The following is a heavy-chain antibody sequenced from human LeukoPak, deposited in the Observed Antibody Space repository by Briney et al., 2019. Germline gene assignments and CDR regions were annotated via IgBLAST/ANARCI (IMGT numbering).Heavy chain of an antibody. V-gene: IGHV1-69*04. CDR2: IIPILGIA. CDR1: GGTFSSYA. D-gene: IGHD1-26*01. Sequence: SVKVSCKASGGTFSSYAISWVRQAPGQGLEWMGRIIPILGIANYAQKFQGRVTITADKSTSTAYMELSSLRSEDTAVYYCARASAAGATTHIDYWGQGTLVTVSS. CDR3: ARASAAGATTHIDY. J-gene: IGHJ4*02.